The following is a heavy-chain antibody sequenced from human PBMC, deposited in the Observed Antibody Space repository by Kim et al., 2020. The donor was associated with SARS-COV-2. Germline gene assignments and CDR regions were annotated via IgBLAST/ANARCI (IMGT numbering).Heavy chain of an antibody. CDR3: ARSLHDYGDYFGVYFDY. V-gene: IGHV3-48*03. J-gene: IGHJ4*02. CDR1: GFTFSSYE. D-gene: IGHD4-17*01. CDR2: ISSSGSTI. Sequence: GGSLRLSCAASGFTFSSYEMNWVRQAPGKGLEWVSYISSSGSTIYYADSVKGRFTISRDNAKNSLYLQMNSLRAEDTAVYYCARSLHDYGDYFGVYFDYWGQGTLVTVSS.